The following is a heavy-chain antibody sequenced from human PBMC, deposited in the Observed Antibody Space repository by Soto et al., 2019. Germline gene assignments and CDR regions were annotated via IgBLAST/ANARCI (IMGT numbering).Heavy chain of an antibody. J-gene: IGHJ5*01. Sequence: SGPTLVNPTQTLTLTCTFSGFSLSTHGVGVGWIRQPAGKALEWLALIYWDDDKRYSASLNSRLTITKDTSNNQVVLTMTNVHPVDTATYYCAHAMLYCTGGSCSTWFDSWGPGTLVTVSS. D-gene: IGHD2-15*01. CDR1: GFSLSTHGVG. CDR2: IYWDDDK. CDR3: AHAMLYCTGGSCSTWFDS. V-gene: IGHV2-5*02.